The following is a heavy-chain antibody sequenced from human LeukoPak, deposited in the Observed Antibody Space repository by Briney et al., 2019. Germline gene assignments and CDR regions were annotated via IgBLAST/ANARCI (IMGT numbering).Heavy chain of an antibody. J-gene: IGHJ6*03. CDR1: GYFISSGYY. V-gene: IGHV4-38-2*02. CDR3: ARDRGRGYYYYYMDV. CDR2: IYHSGST. Sequence: SETLSLTCTVSGYFISSGYYWGWIRQPPGKGLEWIGSIYHSGSTYYNPSLKSRVTISVDTSKNQFSLKLSSVTAADTAVYYCARDRGRGYYYYYMDVWGKGTTVTVSS. D-gene: IGHD3-10*01.